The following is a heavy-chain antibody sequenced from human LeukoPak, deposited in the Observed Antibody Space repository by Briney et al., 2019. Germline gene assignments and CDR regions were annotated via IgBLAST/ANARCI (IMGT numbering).Heavy chain of an antibody. CDR3: ARDRRFHYGMDV. D-gene: IGHD3-10*01. CDR1: GFTFSDYY. V-gene: IGHV3-11*01. J-gene: IGHJ6*02. CDR2: ISSSGSTI. Sequence: PGGSLRLSCAASGFTFSDYYMSWIRQAPGKGLEWVSYISSSGSTIYYADSVKGRFTISRDNAKNSLYLQMNSLRAEDMAAYYCARDRRFHYGMDVWGQGTTVTVSS.